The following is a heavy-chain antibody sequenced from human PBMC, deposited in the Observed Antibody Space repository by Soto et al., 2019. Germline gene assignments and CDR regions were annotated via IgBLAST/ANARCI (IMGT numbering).Heavy chain of an antibody. CDR1: GGSISNPSYY. D-gene: IGHD6-6*01. J-gene: IGHJ4*02. CDR2: IFYTGRT. Sequence: PSETLSLTCTVSGGSISNPSYYWGWVRQPPGKGLEWIGDIFYTGRTYYSPSLKSRVTISVDTSKEQFSLNLSSVTAADTAVYYCARAGRGSSSPLFDYWGQGTLVTVSS. CDR3: ARAGRGSSSPLFDY. V-gene: IGHV4-39*07.